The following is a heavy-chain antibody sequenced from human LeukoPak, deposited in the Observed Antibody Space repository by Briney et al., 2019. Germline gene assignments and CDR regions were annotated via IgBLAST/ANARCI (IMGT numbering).Heavy chain of an antibody. Sequence: SETLSLTCAVYGGSFSGYYWSWIRQPPGKGLEWIGEINHSGSTNYNPSLKSRVTISVDTSKNQFSLKLSSVTAADTAVYYCARGRGYSYGYRYYYYMDVWGKGTTVTVSS. D-gene: IGHD5-18*01. J-gene: IGHJ6*03. V-gene: IGHV4-34*01. CDR2: INHSGST. CDR1: GGSFSGYY. CDR3: ARGRGYSYGYRYYYYMDV.